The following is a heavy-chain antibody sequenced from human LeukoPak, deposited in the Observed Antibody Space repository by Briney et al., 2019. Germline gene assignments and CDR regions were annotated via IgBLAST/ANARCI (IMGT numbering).Heavy chain of an antibody. V-gene: IGHV3-33*01. Sequence: PGGSLRLSCAASGFTFSSYGMHWARQAPGKGLEWVAVIWYDGSNKYYADSVKGRFTISRDNSKNTLYLQMNSLRAEDTAVYYCARSVATISGFFDYWGQGTLVTVSS. D-gene: IGHD5-12*01. CDR1: GFTFSSYG. CDR2: IWYDGSNK. J-gene: IGHJ4*02. CDR3: ARSVATISGFFDY.